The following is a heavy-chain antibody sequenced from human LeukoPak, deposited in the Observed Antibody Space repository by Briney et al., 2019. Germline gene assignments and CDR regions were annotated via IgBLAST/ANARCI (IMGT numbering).Heavy chain of an antibody. CDR3: TRGGGFLVDY. V-gene: IGHV3-7*01. CDR1: GFTFGSFW. CDR2: INQDGSEK. Sequence: GGSLRLSCAASGFTFGSFWMSWVRQAPGKGLEWVAKINQDGSEKYHVDSVKGRFTVSRDNAKNSLYLQMNSLRAEDTAVYYCTRGGGFLVDYWGQGTLVTVSS. D-gene: IGHD2-15*01. J-gene: IGHJ4*02.